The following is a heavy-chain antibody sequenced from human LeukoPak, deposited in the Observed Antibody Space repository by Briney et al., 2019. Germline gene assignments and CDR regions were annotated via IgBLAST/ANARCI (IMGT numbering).Heavy chain of an antibody. J-gene: IGHJ4*02. CDR2: IYYSGTT. D-gene: IGHD5-18*01. CDR3: ASRGYSYGLYYFDY. Sequence: SETLSLTCTVSGGSISSSSYYWGWIRQPPGKGLEWIGSIYYSGTTYYNPSLKSRVTISVDTSKNQFSLELSSVTATDTAVYYRASRGYSYGLYYFDYWGQGTLVTVSS. CDR1: GGSISSSSYY. V-gene: IGHV4-39*01.